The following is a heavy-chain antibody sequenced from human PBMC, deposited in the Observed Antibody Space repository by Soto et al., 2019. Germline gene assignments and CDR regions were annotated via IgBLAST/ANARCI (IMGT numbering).Heavy chain of an antibody. Sequence: QVQLVESGGGVVQPGRSLRLSCAASGFTFSNYAMHWVRQAPGKGLEWVAVIWSDGSNKYYADSVKGRFTISRDNSKNTLYLQSNSLRAEDTAVYSCARDNWNYVSAFDIWGQGTMVTFSS. CDR3: ARDNWNYVSAFDI. D-gene: IGHD1-7*01. V-gene: IGHV3-33*01. CDR1: GFTFSNYA. J-gene: IGHJ3*02. CDR2: IWSDGSNK.